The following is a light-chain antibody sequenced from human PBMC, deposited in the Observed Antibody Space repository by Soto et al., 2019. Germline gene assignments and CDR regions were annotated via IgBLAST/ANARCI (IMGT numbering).Light chain of an antibody. J-gene: IGKJ2*01. CDR2: GAS. Sequence: EIVLTQSPGTLSLSPGERATLSCRASQSVSSSYLAWYQQKPGQAPRPVIYGASSRATGIPDRFSGSGSGTDFTLTISRLEPEDFVVYYCQQYGRSPPYTFGQGTKLEIK. CDR1: QSVSSSY. CDR3: QQYGRSPPYT. V-gene: IGKV3-20*01.